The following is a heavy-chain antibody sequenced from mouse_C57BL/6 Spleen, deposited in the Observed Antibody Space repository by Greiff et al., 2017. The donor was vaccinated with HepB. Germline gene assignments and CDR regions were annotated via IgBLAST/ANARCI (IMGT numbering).Heavy chain of an antibody. CDR1: GYAFSSYW. D-gene: IGHD1-1*01. Sequence: VQLQQSGAELVKPGASVKISCKASGYAFSSYWMNWVKQRPGKGLEWIGQIYPGDGDTKYNGKFKGKATLTADKSSSTAYMQLSSLTSEDSAVYFCARLAGSNPWYFDVWGTGTTVTVSS. V-gene: IGHV1-80*01. J-gene: IGHJ1*03. CDR2: IYPGDGDT. CDR3: ARLAGSNPWYFDV.